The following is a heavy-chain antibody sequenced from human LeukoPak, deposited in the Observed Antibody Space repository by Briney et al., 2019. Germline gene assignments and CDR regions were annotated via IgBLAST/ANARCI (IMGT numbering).Heavy chain of an antibody. V-gene: IGHV3-21*01. CDR3: AKGSRVAGTGVFDY. CDR2: ISSSSSYI. D-gene: IGHD6-19*01. CDR1: GFTFSSYN. J-gene: IGHJ4*02. Sequence: GGSLRLSCAASGFTFSSYNMNWVRQAPGKGLEWVSSISSSSSYIYYADSVRGRFTISRDNAKNSLYLQINSLRAEDTAVYYCAKGSRVAGTGVFDYWGQGTLVTVSS.